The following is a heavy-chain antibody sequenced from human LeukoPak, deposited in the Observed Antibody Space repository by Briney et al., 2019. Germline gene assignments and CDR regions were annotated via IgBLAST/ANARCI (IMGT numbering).Heavy chain of an antibody. CDR3: ASDYGDYAQH. CDR1: GGSISSYY. J-gene: IGHJ1*01. CDR2: IYYSGST. Sequence: SETLSLTCTVSGGSISSYYWSWIRQPPGKGLEWIGYIYYSGSTNYNPSFKSRVTISVETSKNEFSLKLRSVTAADTAVYYCASDYGDYAQHWGQGTLVTVSS. D-gene: IGHD4-17*01. V-gene: IGHV4-59*01.